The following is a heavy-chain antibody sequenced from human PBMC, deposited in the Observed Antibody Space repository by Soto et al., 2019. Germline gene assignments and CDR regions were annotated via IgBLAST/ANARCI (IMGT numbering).Heavy chain of an antibody. J-gene: IGHJ5*02. CDR1: GAPISGFY. Sequence: PWETLSLTCTVSGAPISGFYWSWIRKSAGKGLEWIGRIYATGTTDYNPSLKSRVMMSVDTSKKQFSLKLRSVTAADTAVYYCVRDGTKTLRDWFDPWGQGISVTVSS. CDR2: IYATGTT. CDR3: VRDGTKTLRDWFDP. V-gene: IGHV4-4*07. D-gene: IGHD1-1*01.